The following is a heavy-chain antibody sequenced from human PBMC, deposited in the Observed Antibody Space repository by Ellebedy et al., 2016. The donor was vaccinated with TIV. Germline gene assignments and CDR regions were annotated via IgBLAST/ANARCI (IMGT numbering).Heavy chain of an antibody. CDR3: ARGMGGSWYPDHIDY. V-gene: IGHV3-48*04. CDR2: ISSSGSTI. Sequence: GESLKISXAASGFTFSSYAMSWVRQAPGKGLEWVSYISSSGSTIYYADSVKGRFTISRDNVKNSLYLQMNSLRAEDTAVYYCARGMGGSWYPDHIDYWGQGTLVTVSS. D-gene: IGHD6-13*01. CDR1: GFTFSSYA. J-gene: IGHJ4*02.